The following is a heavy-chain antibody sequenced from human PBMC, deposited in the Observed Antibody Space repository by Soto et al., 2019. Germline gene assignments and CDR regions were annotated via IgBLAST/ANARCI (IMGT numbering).Heavy chain of an antibody. CDR2: IKTRDEGETT. CDR3: TTGSVEGF. J-gene: IGHJ6*02. D-gene: IGHD2-15*01. Sequence: EVQLVDSGGGLVKPGGSPRLSCEASGFSVSKAWMNWVRQAPGKGLEWVGRIKTRDEGETTNYAAPVKGRFTISRDDSKNTLYLQMNSLNTEDTAVYYCTTGSVEGFWGQGTTVTVSS. CDR1: GFSVSKAW. V-gene: IGHV3-15*07.